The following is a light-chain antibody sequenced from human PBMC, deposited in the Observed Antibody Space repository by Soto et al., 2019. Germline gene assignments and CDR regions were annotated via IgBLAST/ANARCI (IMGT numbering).Light chain of an antibody. Sequence: DIQMTQSPSSLSASVGDRVTITCRASQGIGNYVAWYQHKPGKVPKLLIYAASTLPSGVPSRFSGSGFGTDFTLTISSVQSEDVASYYCQEYTHAPQTFGQGTKVDIK. CDR3: QEYTHAPQT. CDR2: AAS. J-gene: IGKJ1*01. CDR1: QGIGNY. V-gene: IGKV1-27*01.